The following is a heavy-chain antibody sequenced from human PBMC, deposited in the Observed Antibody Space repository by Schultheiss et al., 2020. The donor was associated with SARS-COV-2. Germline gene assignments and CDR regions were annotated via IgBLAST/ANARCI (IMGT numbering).Heavy chain of an antibody. D-gene: IGHD3-22*01. J-gene: IGHJ4*02. V-gene: IGHV3-15*01. CDR1: GFTFSSYA. Sequence: GGSLRLSCAASGFTFSSYAMSWVRQAPGKGLEWVGRIKSKTDGGTTDYAAPVKGRFTISRDDSKNTLYLQMNSLKTEDTAVYYCTTVVNRGLRYYDSSGYVVYWGQGTLVTVSS. CDR3: TTVVNRGLRYYDSSGYVVY. CDR2: IKSKTDGGTT.